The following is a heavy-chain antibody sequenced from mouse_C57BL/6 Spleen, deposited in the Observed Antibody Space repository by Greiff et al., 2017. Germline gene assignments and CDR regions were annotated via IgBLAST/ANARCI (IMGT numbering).Heavy chain of an antibody. Sequence: EVKVEESGGGLVKPGGSLKLSCAASGFTFSSYTMSWVRQTPEKRLEWVATISGGGGNTYYPDSVKGRFTISRDNAKNTLYLQMSSLRSEDTALYYCARYESWFAYWGQGTLVTVSA. D-gene: IGHD2-12*01. CDR1: GFTFSSYT. CDR3: ARYESWFAY. V-gene: IGHV5-9*01. CDR2: ISGGGGNT. J-gene: IGHJ3*01.